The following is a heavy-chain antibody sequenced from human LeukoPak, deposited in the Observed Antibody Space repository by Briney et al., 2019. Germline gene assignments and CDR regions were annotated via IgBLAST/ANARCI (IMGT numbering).Heavy chain of an antibody. J-gene: IGHJ4*02. Sequence: GGSLRLSCAASGFTFSTYGMSWVRQAPGKGLEWVSGISPSGDITYYADSVKGRFTISRDNSKNTLYLEVISLTAEDTAVYYCAKDDAWLRFGEWSQGTLVTVSS. D-gene: IGHD3-10*01. CDR1: GFTFSTYG. CDR3: AKDDAWLRFGE. V-gene: IGHV3-23*01. CDR2: ISPSGDIT.